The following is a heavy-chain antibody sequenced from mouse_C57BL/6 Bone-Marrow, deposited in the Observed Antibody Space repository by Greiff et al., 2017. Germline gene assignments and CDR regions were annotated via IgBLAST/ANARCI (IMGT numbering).Heavy chain of an antibody. CDR3: ARNGYDAPGYAMDY. CDR2: IWSGGST. V-gene: IGHV2-2*01. D-gene: IGHD2-2*01. J-gene: IGHJ4*01. Sequence: VKLMESGPGLVQPSQSLSITCTVSGFSLTSYGVHWVRQSPGKGLEWLGVIWSGGSTDYNAAFISRLSISKDNSKSQVFFKMNSLQADDTAIYYCARNGYDAPGYAMDYWGQGTSVTVSS. CDR1: GFSLTSYG.